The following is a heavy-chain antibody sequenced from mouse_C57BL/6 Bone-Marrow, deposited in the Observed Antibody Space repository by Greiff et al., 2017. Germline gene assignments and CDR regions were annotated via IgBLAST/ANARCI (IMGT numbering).Heavy chain of an antibody. CDR2: IDPENGDT. Sequence: VQLKESGAELVRPGASVKLSCTASGFNIKDDYMHWVKQRPEQGLEWIGWIDPENGDTEYASKFQGKATITADTSSNTAYLQLSSLTSEDTAVYYCTSSDCDWGQGTTLTVAS. CDR3: TSSDCD. CDR1: GFNIKDDY. J-gene: IGHJ2*01. V-gene: IGHV14-4*01.